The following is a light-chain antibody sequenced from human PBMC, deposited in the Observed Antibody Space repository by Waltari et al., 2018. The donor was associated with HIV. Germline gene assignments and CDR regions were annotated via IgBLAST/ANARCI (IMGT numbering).Light chain of an antibody. Sequence: QSVMTQPHPASATPGQRVTISCSGRNSNIRTTSVFWYRQLPGTAPPLPIFRDNERPSGVPDRFSGSRSGTSASLVISGLRSEDEAEYYCAAWDDSLDGFYVFGSGTRVTVL. CDR2: RDN. CDR3: AAWDDSLDGFYV. J-gene: IGLJ1*01. CDR1: NSNIRTTS. V-gene: IGLV1-47*01.